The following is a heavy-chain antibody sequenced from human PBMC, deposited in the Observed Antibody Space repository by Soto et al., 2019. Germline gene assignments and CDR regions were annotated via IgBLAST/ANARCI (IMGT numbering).Heavy chain of an antibody. Sequence: QVQLVQSGAEVKKPGSSVKVSCKASGGTFSSYAISWVRQAPGQGLEWMGGIIPIFGTANYAQKFQGRVTITADESTSTAYMELSSLTSEDTAVYYCARTGLRFSAKANYYYYGMDVWGQGTTVTDS. CDR2: IIPIFGTA. V-gene: IGHV1-69*01. D-gene: IGHD3-3*01. CDR3: ARTGLRFSAKANYYYYGMDV. J-gene: IGHJ6*02. CDR1: GGTFSSYA.